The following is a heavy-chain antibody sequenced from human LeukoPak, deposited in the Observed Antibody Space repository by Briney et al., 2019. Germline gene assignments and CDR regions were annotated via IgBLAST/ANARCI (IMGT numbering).Heavy chain of an antibody. CDR2: INPSGGST. Sequence: ASVKVSCKASGYTFTSYGISWVRQAPGQGLEWMGIINPSGGSTSYAQKFQGRVTMTRDMSTSTVYMELSSLRSEDTAVYYCARDKHYYGSGSYYKGRRYYYMDVWGKGTTVTVSS. J-gene: IGHJ6*03. CDR1: GYTFTSYG. D-gene: IGHD3-10*01. CDR3: ARDKHYYGSGSYYKGRRYYYMDV. V-gene: IGHV1-46*01.